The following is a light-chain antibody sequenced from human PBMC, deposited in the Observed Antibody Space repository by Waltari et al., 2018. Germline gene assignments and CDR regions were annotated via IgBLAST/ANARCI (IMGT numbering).Light chain of an antibody. J-gene: IGLJ3*02. V-gene: IGLV1-44*01. CDR2: RNN. CDR3: AAWDNTLSGPS. Sequence: QSVVTQPPSASGTPGQRVTISCSGRSSNIGSNTVNWYQQFPGRAPKLLIYRNNQRPSGVPDRFAGSKSGTSASLAISGLQSEDEADYYFAAWDNTLSGPSFGGGTKVTVL. CDR1: SSNIGSNT.